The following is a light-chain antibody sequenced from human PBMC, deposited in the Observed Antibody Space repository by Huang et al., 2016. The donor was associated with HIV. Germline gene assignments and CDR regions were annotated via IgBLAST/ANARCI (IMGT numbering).Light chain of an antibody. CDR3: QQYNKWPPYT. CDR1: ESILRN. Sequence: VMTQSPATLSVSPGERATLSCRASESILRNLAWYQQRPGQPPRLLLYGASVRLPGIPSRCRGSGSGTEFSLTISSLQSEDFAVYYCQQYNKWPPYTYGQGTKLEIK. J-gene: IGKJ2*01. CDR2: GAS. V-gene: IGKV3-15*01.